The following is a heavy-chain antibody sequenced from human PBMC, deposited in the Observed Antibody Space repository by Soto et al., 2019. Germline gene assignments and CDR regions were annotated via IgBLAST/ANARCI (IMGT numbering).Heavy chain of an antibody. Sequence: QVQLVESGGGVVQPGRSLRLSCAASGFIFSTYAMQWVRQAPGKGLEWVAVISYDGSNKYYADSVKGRFTISRDNSKNTLYLQMNSLRAEDTAVYYCARDRPCWGDALDIWGQGTMVTVSS. CDR2: ISYDGSNK. V-gene: IGHV3-30-3*01. J-gene: IGHJ3*02. D-gene: IGHD3-16*01. CDR1: GFIFSTYA. CDR3: ARDRPCWGDALDI.